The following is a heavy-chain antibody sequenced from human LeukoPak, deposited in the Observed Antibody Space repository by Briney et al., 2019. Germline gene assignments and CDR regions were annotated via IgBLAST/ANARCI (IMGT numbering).Heavy chain of an antibody. V-gene: IGHV4-30-2*01. D-gene: IGHD3-22*01. CDR1: GGSISSGGYS. CDR2: IDHSGST. Sequence: SETLSLTCAVYGGSISSGGYSWSWIRQPPGKGLEWIGYIDHSGSTYYNPSLKSRVTISVDRSKNQFSLKLSSVTAADTAVYYCAMLHDSSGSVSRRYWYFDLWGRGTLVTVSS. J-gene: IGHJ2*01. CDR3: AMLHDSSGSVSRRYWYFDL.